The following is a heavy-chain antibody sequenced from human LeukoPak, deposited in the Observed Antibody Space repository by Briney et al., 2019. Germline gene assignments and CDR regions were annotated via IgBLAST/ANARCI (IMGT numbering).Heavy chain of an antibody. CDR1: GSSISSHY. Sequence: ASETLSLTCTVSGSSISSHYWSWIRQPPGKGLEWIGYIYYSGSTNYNPSLKSRVTISVDTSKDQFSLRLRSVTAADTAVYYCARDYYENGWFDPWGQGTLVTVSS. D-gene: IGHD3-22*01. V-gene: IGHV4-59*11. CDR2: IYYSGST. CDR3: ARDYYENGWFDP. J-gene: IGHJ5*02.